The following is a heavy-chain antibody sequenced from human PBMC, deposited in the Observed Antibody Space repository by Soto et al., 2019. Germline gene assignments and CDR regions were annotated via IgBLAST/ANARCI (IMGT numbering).Heavy chain of an antibody. CDR3: AVGAADFTAPCGMDV. CDR1: GFTFSDYT. CDR2: ISRESFYI. J-gene: IGHJ6*02. Sequence: NLGGSLRLSCSASGFTFSDYTMKWVRQAPGKGLEWVASISRESFYIYYVDSVKGRFTISRDNAENSVILQMAGLRVEDTGLYFCAVGAADFTAPCGMDVWCRGTTVTVCS. V-gene: IGHV3-21*01. D-gene: IGHD3-3*01.